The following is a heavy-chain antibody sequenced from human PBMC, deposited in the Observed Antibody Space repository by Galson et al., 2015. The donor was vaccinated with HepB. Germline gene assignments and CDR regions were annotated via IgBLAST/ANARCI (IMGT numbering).Heavy chain of an antibody. J-gene: IGHJ3*01. V-gene: IGHV3-30-3*01. Sequence: SLRLSCAASGFTFSSYSMHRVRQAPGKGLEWVAVISNGGSNKYYADTVKRRSTICRDNSKTTQYLQMNSLRAEDTAVYYCARDTSTVIVVVPAAIRPDYWGQGTMVTVSS. D-gene: IGHD2-2*02. CDR1: GFTFSSYS. CDR2: ISNGGSNK. CDR3: ARDTSTVIVVVPAAIRPDY.